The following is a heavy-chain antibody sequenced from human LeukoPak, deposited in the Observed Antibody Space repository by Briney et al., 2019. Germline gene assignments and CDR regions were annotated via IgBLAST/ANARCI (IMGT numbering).Heavy chain of an antibody. D-gene: IGHD1-26*01. CDR2: IYYSGST. Sequence: SETLSLTCTVSGGSISSSSYYWGWIRQPPGKGLEWIGSIYYSGSTYYNPSLKSRVTISVDTSKNQFSLKLSSVTAADTAVYYCARASGSYQLYNWFDPWGQGTLVTVSS. V-gene: IGHV4-39*07. CDR1: GGSISSSSYY. J-gene: IGHJ5*02. CDR3: ARASGSYQLYNWFDP.